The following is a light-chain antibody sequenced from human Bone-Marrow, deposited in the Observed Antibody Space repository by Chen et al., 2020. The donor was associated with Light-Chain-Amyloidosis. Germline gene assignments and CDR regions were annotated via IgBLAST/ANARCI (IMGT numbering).Light chain of an antibody. V-gene: IGLV3-21*02. CDR1: NIGSTS. Sequence: SYVLTQPSSVSVAPGQTATIACGGNNIGSTSVHWYQQTPGQAPLLVVYDDSDRPSGIPERLSGAHGGTTATLTSSRVEAGDEADYYRHVWDRSGERRGLG. CDR3: HVWDRSGERRG. J-gene: IGLJ6*01. CDR2: DDS.